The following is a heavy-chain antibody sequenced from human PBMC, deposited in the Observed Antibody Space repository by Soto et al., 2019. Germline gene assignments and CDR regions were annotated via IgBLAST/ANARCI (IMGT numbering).Heavy chain of an antibody. CDR2: IYWDDDK. CDR3: AHRRGSGSYRYFDY. Sequence: SGPTLVNPTQTLTLTCTFSGFSHTTSGVAVGWVRQPPGKALEWLALIYWDDDKRYSPSLRSRLTIARDTSKNQVVLTMTNMDPVDTAIYYCAHRRGSGSYRYFDYWGQGVRVTVSS. V-gene: IGHV2-5*02. CDR1: GFSHTTSGVA. J-gene: IGHJ4*02. D-gene: IGHD3-10*01.